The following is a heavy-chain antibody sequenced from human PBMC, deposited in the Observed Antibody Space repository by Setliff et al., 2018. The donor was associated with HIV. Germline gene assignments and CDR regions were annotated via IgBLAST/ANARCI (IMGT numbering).Heavy chain of an antibody. J-gene: IGHJ5*02. CDR3: ARGGALSGFFFPNWLDP. CDR1: GYTLTGYY. V-gene: IGHV1-2*07. Sequence: ASVKVSCKASGYTLTGYYMHWVRLAPGLGLEWMGWINPHSGNTDFAHRFQGRITLTRDTSINTVYMDLSRLTSDDTGIYYRARGGALSGFFFPNWLDPWGQGTLVTVSS. CDR2: INPHSGNT. D-gene: IGHD6-19*01.